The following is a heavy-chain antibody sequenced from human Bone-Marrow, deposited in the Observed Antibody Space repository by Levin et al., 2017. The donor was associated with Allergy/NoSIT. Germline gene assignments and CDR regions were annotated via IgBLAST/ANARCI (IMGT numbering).Heavy chain of an antibody. V-gene: IGHV4-31*03. Sequence: SETLSLTCTVSGGSISSGIYFWSWVRQLPGTGLEWIGYVSYSGITFYNQSLKSRVTISGDTSKNLFSLTLNSVTAADTAIYYCPRGITVFGVVLAVNDAFEVWGQGTMVTVSS. D-gene: IGHD3-3*01. CDR2: VSYSGIT. CDR1: GGSISSGIYF. J-gene: IGHJ3*01. CDR3: PRGITVFGVVLAVNDAFEV.